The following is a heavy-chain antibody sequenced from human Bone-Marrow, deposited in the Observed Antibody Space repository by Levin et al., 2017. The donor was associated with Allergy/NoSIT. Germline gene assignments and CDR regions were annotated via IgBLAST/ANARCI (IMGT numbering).Heavy chain of an antibody. J-gene: IGHJ5*02. CDR3: ARGETSCHTS. V-gene: IGHV4-34*01. D-gene: IGHD2-2*02. CDR2: INHSGST. CDR1: GGSFSGYY. Sequence: ASETLSLTCAVYGGSFSGYYWSWIRQPPGKGLEWIGEINHSGSTNYNPSLKSRVTISVDTSKNQFSLKLSSVTAADTAVYYCARGETSCHTSWGQGTLVTVSS.